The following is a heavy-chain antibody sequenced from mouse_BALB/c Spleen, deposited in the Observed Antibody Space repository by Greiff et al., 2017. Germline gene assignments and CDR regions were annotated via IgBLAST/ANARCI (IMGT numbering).Heavy chain of an antibody. CDR3: ARGDYRYDDAMDY. V-gene: IGHV14-3*02. CDR2: IDPANGNT. J-gene: IGHJ4*01. Sequence: EVQLQQSGAELVKPGASVKLSCTASGFNIKDTYMHWVKQRPEQGLEWIGRIDPANGNTKYDPKFQGKATITADTSSNTAYLQLSSLTSEDTAVYYGARGDYRYDDAMDYWGQGTSVTVSS. CDR1: GFNIKDTY. D-gene: IGHD2-14*01.